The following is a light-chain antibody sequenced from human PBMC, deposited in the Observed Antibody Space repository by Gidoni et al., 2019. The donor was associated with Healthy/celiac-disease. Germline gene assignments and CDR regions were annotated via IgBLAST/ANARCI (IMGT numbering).Light chain of an antibody. CDR2: GAS. Sequence: EIVMTQSPATLSVSPGERATLSCRASQRVSSNLAWYQQKPGQAPRLLIYGASTRATGIPALFSGSGSGTEFTLTISSLQSEDFAVYYCQQYNNWPRGTFGQGTKLEIK. V-gene: IGKV3-15*01. CDR3: QQYNNWPRGT. J-gene: IGKJ2*02. CDR1: QRVSSN.